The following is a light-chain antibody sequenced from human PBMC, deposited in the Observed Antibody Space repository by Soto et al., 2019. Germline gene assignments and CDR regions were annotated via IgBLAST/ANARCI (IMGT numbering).Light chain of an antibody. CDR3: QSYDSSLSARYV. J-gene: IGLJ1*01. V-gene: IGLV1-40*01. CDR2: GDN. Sequence: QSVLTQPPSVSGAPGQRVAISCTGSSSNIGAEYDVHWYQQLPGTAPKRLIYGDNNRPSGVPDRFSGSKSGTSASLAITGLQPEDEADYYCQSYDSSLSARYVFGTGTQVTVL. CDR1: SSNIGAEYD.